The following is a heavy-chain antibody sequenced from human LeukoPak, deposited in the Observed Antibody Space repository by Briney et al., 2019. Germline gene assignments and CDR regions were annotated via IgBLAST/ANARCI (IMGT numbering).Heavy chain of an antibody. CDR1: GGTFSSYA. V-gene: IGHV1-69*04. Sequence: GASVKVSCKASGGTFSSYAISWVRQAPGQGLEWMGRIIPILGIANYAQKFQGRVTITADKSTSTAYMELSSLRSEDTAVYYCARDRMKYYDSNGTSNYYYYYGMDVWGQGTTVTVSS. CDR2: IIPILGIA. D-gene: IGHD3-22*01. CDR3: ARDRMKYYDSNGTSNYYYYYGMDV. J-gene: IGHJ6*02.